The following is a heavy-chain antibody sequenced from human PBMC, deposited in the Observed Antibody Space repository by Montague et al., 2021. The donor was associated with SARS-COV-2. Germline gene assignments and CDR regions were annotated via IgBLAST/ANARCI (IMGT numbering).Heavy chain of an antibody. CDR2: ISDRGSA. J-gene: IGHJ4*02. Sequence: SETLSLTCAVYGGSISSFYWSWIRRPPGKGLEWIGYISDRGSANYNPSLTSRVTMSVDTSKNQFSLKVNSVTAADTAVYYCARHYSATLPADYWGQGTLVTVSS. CDR3: ARHYSATLPADY. D-gene: IGHD2-15*01. V-gene: IGHV4-59*08. CDR1: GGSISSFY.